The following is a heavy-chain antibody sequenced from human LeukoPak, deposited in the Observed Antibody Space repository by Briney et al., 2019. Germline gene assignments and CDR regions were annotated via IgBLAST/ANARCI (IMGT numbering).Heavy chain of an antibody. CDR1: GGTFSSYA. D-gene: IGHD3-10*01. J-gene: IGHJ6*03. CDR3: ARAPPMVRDYYYYMDV. Sequence: SVKVSCKASGGTFSSYAISWVRQAPGQGLEWMGGIIPIFGTANYAQKFQGRVTITTDESTSTAYMELSSLRSEDTAVYYCARAPPMVRDYYYYMDVWGKGTTVTVSS. CDR2: IIPIFGTA. V-gene: IGHV1-69*05.